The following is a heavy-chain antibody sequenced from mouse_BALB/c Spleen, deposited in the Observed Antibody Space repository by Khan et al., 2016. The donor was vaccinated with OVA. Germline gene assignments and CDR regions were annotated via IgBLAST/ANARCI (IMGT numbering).Heavy chain of an antibody. CDR1: GFTFSSYA. D-gene: IGHD1-1*01. CDR2: ISSGGNYT. Sequence: EVELVESGGGLVKPGGSLKLSCAASGFTFSSYAMSWVRQTPEKRLEWVATISSGGNYTYYPDSVSGRFTISRDNAKNTLYLQMSSLRSEDTAMYDCTRPPITTVVATSYWFFDVWGAGTTVTVSS. V-gene: IGHV5-9-3*01. CDR3: TRPPITTVVATSYWFFDV. J-gene: IGHJ1*01.